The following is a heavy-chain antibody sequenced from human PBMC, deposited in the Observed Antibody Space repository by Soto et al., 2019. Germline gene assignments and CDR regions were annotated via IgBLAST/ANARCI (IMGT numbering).Heavy chain of an antibody. CDR2: ISAGNGNT. Sequence: GASVKVSCKASGYTFTSYAMHWVRQAPGQRLEWMGWISAGNGNTKYSQKFQGRVTITRDTSASTAYMELSSLRSEDTAVYYCARGVHIPALWYFDLWGRGTLVTVSS. J-gene: IGHJ2*01. CDR1: GYTFTSYA. CDR3: ARGVHIPALWYFDL. D-gene: IGHD2-21*01. V-gene: IGHV1-3*01.